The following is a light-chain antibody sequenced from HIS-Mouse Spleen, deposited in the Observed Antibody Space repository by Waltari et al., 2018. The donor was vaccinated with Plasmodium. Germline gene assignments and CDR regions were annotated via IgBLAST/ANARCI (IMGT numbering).Light chain of an antibody. CDR3: QQYNNWSFT. V-gene: IGKV3-15*01. Sequence: EIVMTQSPATLSVSPGERATLSCRASQSVSSNLAWYQQKPGQAPRLLIYGASTRATGIPARFSGSVSGTEFPLTISSLQSEDFAVYYCQQYNNWSFTFGPGTNVDIK. J-gene: IGKJ3*01. CDR2: GAS. CDR1: QSVSSN.